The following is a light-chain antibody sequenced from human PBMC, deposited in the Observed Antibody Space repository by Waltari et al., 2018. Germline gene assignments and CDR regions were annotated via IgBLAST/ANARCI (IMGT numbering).Light chain of an antibody. CDR2: EVS. Sequence: DSGMTQTPLSLSVTPGQAASISCKSSQSLLHSDGKTHVYWYLQKPGQPPQLLIYEVSNRISVVLERVSGGGPWSDFPLKISGVEAEDFGFYCCMQKIHIPVSFGRGTKVEI. CDR1: QSLLHSDGKTH. J-gene: IGKJ4*01. CDR3: MQKIHIPVS. V-gene: IGKV2D-29*01.